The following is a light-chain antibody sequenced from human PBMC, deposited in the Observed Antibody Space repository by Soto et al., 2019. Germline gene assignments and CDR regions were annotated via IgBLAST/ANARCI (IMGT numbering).Light chain of an antibody. J-gene: IGKJ2*01. CDR3: QQYGDSPAYT. CDR2: QTS. Sequence: EIILTQSPGTLSVSPGERATLSCRGSQSINREFLAWYQQKPGQAPRLLMFQTSTRASGGPDRFSGSGSGTDFTLTITGLEPEDSAVYYCQQYGDSPAYTFGQGTKLEI. CDR1: QSINREF. V-gene: IGKV3-20*01.